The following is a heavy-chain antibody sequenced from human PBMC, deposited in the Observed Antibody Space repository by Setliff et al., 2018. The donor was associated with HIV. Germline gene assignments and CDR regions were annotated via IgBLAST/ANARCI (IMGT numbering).Heavy chain of an antibody. CDR2: IYYSGST. Sequence: KASETLSLTCTVSGGSISSYYWSWIRQPPGKGLEWIGYIYYSGSTNYNPSLKSRVSISVDTSKNQFSLELSSVTAADTAVYYCARQITMVRGVYQPYYYYYMDVWGKGTTVTVSS. CDR1: GGSISSYY. CDR3: ARQITMVRGVYQPYYYYYMDV. V-gene: IGHV4-59*08. D-gene: IGHD3-10*01. J-gene: IGHJ6*03.